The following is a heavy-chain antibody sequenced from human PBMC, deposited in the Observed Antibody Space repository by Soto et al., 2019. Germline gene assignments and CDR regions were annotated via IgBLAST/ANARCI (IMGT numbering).Heavy chain of an antibody. J-gene: IGHJ6*02. Sequence: SVKVSCKASGGTFSSYAISWVRQAPGQGLEWMGGIIPIFGTANYAQKFQGRVTITADESTSTAYMELSSLRSEDTAVYYCASGYCSGGSCTRVDYYYYGMDVWGQGTTVTVSS. D-gene: IGHD2-15*01. CDR3: ASGYCSGGSCTRVDYYYYGMDV. CDR2: IIPIFGTA. CDR1: GGTFSSYA. V-gene: IGHV1-69*13.